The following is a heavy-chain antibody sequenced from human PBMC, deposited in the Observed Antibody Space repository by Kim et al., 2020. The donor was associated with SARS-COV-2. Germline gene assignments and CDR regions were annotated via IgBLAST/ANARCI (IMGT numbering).Heavy chain of an antibody. D-gene: IGHD3-22*01. J-gene: IGHJ4*02. CDR3: AKVGNHDSSGYIDY. CDR2: ISWNSGSI. CDR1: GFTFDDYG. V-gene: IGHV3-9*01. Sequence: GGSLRLSCAASGFTFDDYGMHWVRQAPGKGLEWVSGISWNSGSIGYADSVKGRFTISRDNAKNSLYLQMNSLRAEDTAMYYCAKVGNHDSSGYIDYWGQGTLVTVSS.